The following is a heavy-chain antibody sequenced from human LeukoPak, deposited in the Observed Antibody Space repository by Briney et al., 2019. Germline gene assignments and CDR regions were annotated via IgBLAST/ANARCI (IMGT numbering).Heavy chain of an antibody. D-gene: IGHD2-15*01. J-gene: IGHJ2*01. V-gene: IGHV4-30-4*01. CDR1: GGSISSGDYY. Sequence: ASETLSLTCTVSGGSISSGDYYWSWIRQPPGKGLEWIGYIYYSGSTYYNPSLKSRVTISVDTSKNQFSLKLSSVTAADTAVYYCAGGGKAAVRFDLWGRGTLVTVSS. CDR2: IYYSGST. CDR3: AGGGKAAVRFDL.